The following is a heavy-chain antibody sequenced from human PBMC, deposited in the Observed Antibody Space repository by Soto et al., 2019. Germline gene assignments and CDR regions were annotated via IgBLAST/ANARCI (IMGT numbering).Heavy chain of an antibody. CDR2: IIPILGIA. Sequence: QVQLVQSGAEGKKPGSSVKVSCKASGGTCSSYTISWVRQAPGQGLEWMGRIIPILGIANYVQKFNGRVTLTADKSTSTDYMELSSLRSEDTAVYYCARWGQDDYGYHAVNGFDPWGQGTLVTVSS. V-gene: IGHV1-69*02. CDR3: ARWGQDDYGYHAVNGFDP. CDR1: GGTCSSYT. D-gene: IGHD4-17*01. J-gene: IGHJ5*02.